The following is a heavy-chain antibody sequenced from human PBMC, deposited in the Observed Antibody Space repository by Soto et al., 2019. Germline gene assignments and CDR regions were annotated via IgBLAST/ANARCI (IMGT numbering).Heavy chain of an antibody. D-gene: IGHD5-18*01. Sequence: EVHLVESGGGLVQPGRSLRLSCAASGFTFDDYAVHWVRQAPGKGLEWVSGISWNSGNIGYADSVKGRFTISRDNAKNSLFLQMNSLRADDTALYYCAKGRGYTYNGGSALDYWAREPWSPSPQ. CDR3: AKGRGYTYNGGSALDY. CDR1: GFTFDDYA. J-gene: IGHJ4*02. CDR2: ISWNSGNI. V-gene: IGHV3-9*01.